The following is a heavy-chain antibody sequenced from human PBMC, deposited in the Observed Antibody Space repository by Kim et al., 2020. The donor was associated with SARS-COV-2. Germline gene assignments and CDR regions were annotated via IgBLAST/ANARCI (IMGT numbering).Heavy chain of an antibody. D-gene: IGHD2-2*01. Sequence: GGSLRLSCVASGFTFGDYGMSWVRQAPGKGLEWVSGINRNSDSTGYADSVKGRFTISRDNTKNSLFLQMNSLRAEDTAMYHCARGYAGRLFDLWCRGTLV. CDR2: INRNSDST. CDR1: GFTFGDYG. CDR3: ARGYAGRLFDL. V-gene: IGHV3-20*01. J-gene: IGHJ4*02.